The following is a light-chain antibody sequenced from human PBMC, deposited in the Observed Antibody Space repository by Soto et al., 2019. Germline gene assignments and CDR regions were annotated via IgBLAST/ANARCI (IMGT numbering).Light chain of an antibody. CDR2: GAS. CDR1: QSVSSSY. CDR3: QQYGDT. J-gene: IGKJ2*01. Sequence: EIVLTQSPGTLPFSPGERATLSCRASQSVSSSYLAWHQQKPGQAPRLLIYGASSRATGIPDRFSGSGSGTDFTLTISRLEPEDVAVYYCQQYGDTCGQGTKLEIK. V-gene: IGKV3-20*01.